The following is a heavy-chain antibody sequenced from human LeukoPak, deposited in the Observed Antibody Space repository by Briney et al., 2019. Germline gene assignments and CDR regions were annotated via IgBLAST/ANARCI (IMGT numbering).Heavy chain of an antibody. Sequence: GGSLRLSCAASGFTFSSYSMNWVRQTPGKGLEWVPYISSSTTTIYYADSVKGRFTISRDNAKNSLYLQMNSLSAEDTAVYYCAREMISGNYYNNFDSWGQGTLVTVSS. D-gene: IGHD1-26*01. CDR1: GFTFSSYS. V-gene: IGHV3-48*04. J-gene: IGHJ4*02. CDR3: AREMISGNYYNNFDS. CDR2: ISSSTTTI.